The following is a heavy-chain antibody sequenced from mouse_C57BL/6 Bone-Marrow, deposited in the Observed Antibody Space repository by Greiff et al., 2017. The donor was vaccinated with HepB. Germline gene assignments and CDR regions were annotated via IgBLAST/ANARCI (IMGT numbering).Heavy chain of an antibody. CDR2: INPNNGGT. CDR3: ARSYYGSRGSYWYFDV. D-gene: IGHD1-1*01. V-gene: IGHV1-26*01. J-gene: IGHJ1*03. CDR1: GYTFTDYY. Sequence: EVQLQESGPELVKPGASVKISCKASGYTFTDYYMNWVKQSHGKSLEWIVDINPNNGGTSYNQKFKGKATLTVDKSSSTAYMERRSLTSEDSAVYYCARSYYGSRGSYWYFDVWGTGTTVTVSS.